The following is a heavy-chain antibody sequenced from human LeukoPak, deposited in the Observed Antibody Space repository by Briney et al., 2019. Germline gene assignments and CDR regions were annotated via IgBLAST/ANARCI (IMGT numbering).Heavy chain of an antibody. D-gene: IGHD1-7*01. CDR1: GYTFTGYY. J-gene: IGHJ3*02. Sequence: GASVKVSCKASGYTFTGYYMHWVRQAPGQGLEWMGWINPNSGGTNYAQKFQGRVTMTRDTSINTAYMELSRLRSDDTAVYYCARVSGTWSAFDIWGQGTMVTVSS. CDR3: ARVSGTWSAFDI. CDR2: INPNSGGT. V-gene: IGHV1-2*02.